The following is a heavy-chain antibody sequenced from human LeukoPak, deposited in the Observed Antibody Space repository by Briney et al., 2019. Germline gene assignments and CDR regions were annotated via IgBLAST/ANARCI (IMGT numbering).Heavy chain of an antibody. Sequence: PGGSLRLSCAGSGFIFSSYWMSWVRQAPGKGLEWVANIKQAASEKDYLGSVKGRFTISRDNAKNSLTLQMDSLRAEDTAVYYCARVGGGSDSGTEYYFDYWGQGTLVTVSS. CDR2: IKQAASEK. D-gene: IGHD5-12*01. CDR3: ARVGGGSDSGTEYYFDY. V-gene: IGHV3-7*01. CDR1: GFIFSSYW. J-gene: IGHJ4*02.